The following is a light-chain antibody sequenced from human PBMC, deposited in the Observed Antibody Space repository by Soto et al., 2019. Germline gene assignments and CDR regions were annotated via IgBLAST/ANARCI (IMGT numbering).Light chain of an antibody. CDR3: QQRDNWPRT. V-gene: IGKV3-11*01. J-gene: IGKJ1*01. CDR2: DAS. CDR1: QSISSF. Sequence: ETVLTQSPATLSLSPGERATLSCRASQSISSFLAWYQQKPGQAPRLLIYDASTRATGIPARFSGSGSGTDFTLTISSLEPEDFEVYYCQQRDNWPRTFGQGTKVEIK.